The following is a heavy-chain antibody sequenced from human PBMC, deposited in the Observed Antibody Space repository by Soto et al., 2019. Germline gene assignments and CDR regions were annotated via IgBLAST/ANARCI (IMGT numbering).Heavy chain of an antibody. CDR2: IAESGGGA. Sequence: EVLLLESGGGLVQPGGSLRLSCAASGFTFSSQPMSWVRQAPGKGLEWVAAIAESGGGAAYVGSVEGRFTISRDNAKNSLHLQMNSLSAEDTAFYYCVKDESINWYSGHFRHWGQGTLVTVSS. D-gene: IGHD6-13*01. V-gene: IGHV3-23*01. CDR3: VKDESINWYSGHFRH. J-gene: IGHJ1*01. CDR1: GFTFSSQP.